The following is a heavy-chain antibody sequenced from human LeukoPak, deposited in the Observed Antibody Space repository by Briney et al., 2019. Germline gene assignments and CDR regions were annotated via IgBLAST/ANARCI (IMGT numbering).Heavy chain of an antibody. J-gene: IGHJ4*02. V-gene: IGHV4-34*01. CDR1: GGSFSGYY. CDR2: INHSGST. Sequence: SETLSLTCAVYGGSFSGYYWSWIRQPPGKGLEWIGEINHSGSTNYNPSLKSRVTISVDTSKNQFSLKLSSVTAADTAVYYCARGVVPAANDYWGQGTLVTVSS. CDR3: ARGVVPAANDY. D-gene: IGHD2-2*01.